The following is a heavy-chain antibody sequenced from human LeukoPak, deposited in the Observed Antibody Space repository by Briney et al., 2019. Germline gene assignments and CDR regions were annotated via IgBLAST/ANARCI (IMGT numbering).Heavy chain of an antibody. V-gene: IGHV3-66*01. CDR1: GFTFSSYA. CDR3: ARVGANADLLDY. J-gene: IGHJ4*02. CDR2: IYSGGST. Sequence: GGSLRLSCAASGFTFSSYAMSWVRQAPGKGLEWVSVIYSGGSTYYADSVKGRFTISRDNAKNSLYLQMNSLRAEDTAVYYCARVGANADLLDYWGQGTLVTVSS. D-gene: IGHD2-8*01.